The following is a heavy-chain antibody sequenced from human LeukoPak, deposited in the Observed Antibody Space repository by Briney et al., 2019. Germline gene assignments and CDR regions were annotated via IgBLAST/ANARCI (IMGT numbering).Heavy chain of an antibody. CDR1: GGTFSSYT. Sequence: SVKVSCKASGGTFSSYTISWVRQAPGQGLEWMGRIIPILGVANYAQKFQGRVTITADKSTSTAYMELSSLRSEDTAVYYCARWDDSTAYDYWGQGTLVTVSS. V-gene: IGHV1-69*02. CDR3: ARWDDSTAYDY. CDR2: IIPILGVA. D-gene: IGHD3-22*01. J-gene: IGHJ4*02.